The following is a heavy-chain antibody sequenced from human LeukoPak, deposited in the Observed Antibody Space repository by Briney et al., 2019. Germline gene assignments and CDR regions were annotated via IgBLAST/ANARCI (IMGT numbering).Heavy chain of an antibody. CDR2: IYTSGST. D-gene: IGHD3-10*01. CDR1: GGSISSYY. Sequence: SETLSLTCTVSGGSISSYYWSWIRQPAGKGLEWIGRIYTSGSTNYNPSLKSRVTISVDTSKNQFSLKLSSVTAADTAVYYCARQSFRYYYGSGKFDPWGQGTLVTVSS. V-gene: IGHV4-4*07. CDR3: ARQSFRYYYGSGKFDP. J-gene: IGHJ5*02.